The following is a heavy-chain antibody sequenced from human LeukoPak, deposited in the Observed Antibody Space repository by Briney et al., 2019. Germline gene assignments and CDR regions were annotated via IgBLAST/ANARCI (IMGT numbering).Heavy chain of an antibody. CDR2: IFDGKTI. CDR1: GESLNYYY. J-gene: IGHJ2*01. Sequence: PSETLSLTCAVYGESLNYYYWSWIRQSPGKGLEWIGDIFDGKTINYNPSLKSRVTISAATSSQQFSLNLKSVTVADTAVYYCARSGVVPAATRHWYFDLRGRATLVTVS. D-gene: IGHD2-2*01. V-gene: IGHV4-34*12. CDR3: ARSGVVPAATRHWYFDL.